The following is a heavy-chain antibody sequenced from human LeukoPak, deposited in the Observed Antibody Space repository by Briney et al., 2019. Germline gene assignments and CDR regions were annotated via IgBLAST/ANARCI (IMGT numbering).Heavy chain of an antibody. CDR3: ARWVYGDYVFDY. V-gene: IGHV4-59*01. J-gene: IGHJ4*02. D-gene: IGHD4-17*01. CDR1: GGSISSYY. CDR2: IYYSGST. Sequence: SETLSLTCTVSGGSISSYYWSWIRQHPGKGLEWIGYIYYSGSTNYNPSLKSRVTISVDTSKNQFSLKLSSVTAADTAVYYCARWVYGDYVFDYWGQGTLVTVSS.